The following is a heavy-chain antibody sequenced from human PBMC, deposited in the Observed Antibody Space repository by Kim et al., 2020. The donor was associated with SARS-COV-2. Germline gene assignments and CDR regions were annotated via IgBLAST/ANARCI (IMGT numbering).Heavy chain of an antibody. D-gene: IGHD3-22*01. Sequence: PSLKSRVTISVDTSKNQFSLKLSSVTAADTAVYYCASIEVGDSSGYYFDYWGQGTLVTVSS. J-gene: IGHJ4*02. CDR3: ASIEVGDSSGYYFDY. V-gene: IGHV4-59*01.